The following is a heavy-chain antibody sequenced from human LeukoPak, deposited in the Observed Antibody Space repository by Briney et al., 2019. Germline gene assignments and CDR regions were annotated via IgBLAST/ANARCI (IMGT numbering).Heavy chain of an antibody. CDR1: GYTFTSYG. Sequence: GASVTVSCKASGYTFTSYGISWVRQAPGQGLEWMGWINPNSGGTNYVQRFQGRVTMTRDTSISTAYMELSRLRSDDTAVYYCARGRGSYSGDYWGQGTLVTVSS. CDR3: ARGRGSYSGDY. D-gene: IGHD1-26*01. V-gene: IGHV1-2*02. CDR2: INPNSGGT. J-gene: IGHJ4*02.